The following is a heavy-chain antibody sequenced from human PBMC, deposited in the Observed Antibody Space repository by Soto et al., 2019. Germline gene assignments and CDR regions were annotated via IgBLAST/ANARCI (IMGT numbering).Heavy chain of an antibody. Sequence: GGSLRLSCAASGFTFSSYAMSWVRQAPGKGLEWVSAMSGSGGSTYYADSVKGRFTISRDNTKNTLYLQMNSLRAEDTAVYNCSRDYAGYGGYVGVGYYGMDVWGQGTTVTVSS. J-gene: IGHJ6*02. CDR3: SRDYAGYGGYVGVGYYGMDV. CDR1: GFTFSSYA. V-gene: IGHV3-23*01. D-gene: IGHD4-17*01. CDR2: MSGSGGST.